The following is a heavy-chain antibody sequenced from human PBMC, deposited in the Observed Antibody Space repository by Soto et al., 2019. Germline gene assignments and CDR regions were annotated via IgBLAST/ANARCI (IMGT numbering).Heavy chain of an antibody. CDR2: IVVGSGNT. D-gene: IGHD1-26*01. CDR1: GYTFTDSA. J-gene: IGHJ6*02. CDR3: ARGNAVGYYYGMDV. V-gene: IGHV1-58*01. Sequence: SVKVSCKASGYTFTDSAVNWVRQARGQRLEWIGWIVVGSGNTNYAQKFQERVSITRDMSTRTAYMELSSLRSEDTAVYYCARGNAVGYYYGMDVWGQGTTVTVSS.